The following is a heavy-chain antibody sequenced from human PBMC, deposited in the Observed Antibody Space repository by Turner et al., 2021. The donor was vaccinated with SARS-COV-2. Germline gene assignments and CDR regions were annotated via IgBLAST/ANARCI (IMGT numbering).Heavy chain of an antibody. D-gene: IGHD2-8*01. CDR2: ISYDGSNK. Sequence: QVQLVESGGGVVQPGRSLGLHCPASGFTFSSYGMHWVRQAPGKGLEWVAVISYDGSNKYYADSVKGRFTISRDNSKNTLYLKMNSLRAEDTAVYYCANGGYCTNGVCSRVPSHFDYWGQGTLVTVSS. J-gene: IGHJ4*02. CDR1: GFTFSSYG. CDR3: ANGGYCTNGVCSRVPSHFDY. V-gene: IGHV3-30*18.